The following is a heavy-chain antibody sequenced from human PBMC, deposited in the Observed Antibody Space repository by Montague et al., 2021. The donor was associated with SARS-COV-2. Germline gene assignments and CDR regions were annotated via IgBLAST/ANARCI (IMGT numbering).Heavy chain of an antibody. D-gene: IGHD3-16*01. V-gene: IGHV4-4*07. J-gene: IGHJ4*02. CDR1: GVSITGYY. CDR2: IYASGST. CDR3: VRDGGNWYYFDY. Sequence: SETLSLTCSISGVSITGYYWSWVRQPAGKGLEWIGHIYASGSTNYSPSLKSRVRLSIDNPKNQFSLKLESLTAADTAVYYCVRDGGNWYYFDYWGQGALVTVSS.